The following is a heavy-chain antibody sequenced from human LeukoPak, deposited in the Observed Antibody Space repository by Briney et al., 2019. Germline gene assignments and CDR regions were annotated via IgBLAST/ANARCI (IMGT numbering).Heavy chain of an antibody. J-gene: IGHJ4*02. CDR2: IKPDGSEK. D-gene: IGHD6-13*01. CDR1: GFNFDSYW. V-gene: IGHV3-7*01. CDR3: ARAPYSSS. Sequence: GGSLRLSCAVSGFNFDSYWMTWVRQAPGKGLEWVANIKPDGSEKYYVDSVKGRFTISRDNAKNLLYLQMDGLRAEDTAVYYCARAPYSSSWGQGTLVTVSS.